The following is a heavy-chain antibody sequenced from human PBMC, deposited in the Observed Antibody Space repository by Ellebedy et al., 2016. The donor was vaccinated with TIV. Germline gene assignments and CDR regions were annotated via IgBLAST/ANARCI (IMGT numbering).Heavy chain of an antibody. CDR1: GFPFSDYS. CDR2: IQDDGSYK. D-gene: IGHD2-8*01. J-gene: IGHJ4*02. V-gene: IGHV3-7*01. CDR3: ARDEGVYVNYRFDY. Sequence: GESLKISCSASGFPFSDYSMSWIRQAPGKGLEWVGNIQDDGSYKYYVDSVKGRFTISRDNAKNSLYLKMNSLKAEDTAVYYCARDEGVYVNYRFDYWGRGTLVTVSS.